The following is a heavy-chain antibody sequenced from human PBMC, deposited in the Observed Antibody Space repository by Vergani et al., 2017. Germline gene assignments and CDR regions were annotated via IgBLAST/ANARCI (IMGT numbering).Heavy chain of an antibody. CDR1: GFTFDDYA. Sequence: EVQLVESGGGLVQPGRSLRLSCAASGFTFDDYAMHWVRQAPGKGLEWVSGISWNSGSICYADSVKGRFTISRDNAKNSLYLQMKSLRAEDTALYYCAKGYATYYFDYWGQGTLVTVSS. CDR3: AKGYATYYFDY. CDR2: ISWNSGSI. J-gene: IGHJ4*02. D-gene: IGHD1-26*01. V-gene: IGHV3-9*01.